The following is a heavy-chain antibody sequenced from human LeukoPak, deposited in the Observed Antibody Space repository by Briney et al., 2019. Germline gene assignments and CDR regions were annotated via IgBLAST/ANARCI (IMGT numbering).Heavy chain of an antibody. CDR2: IYYSGTT. J-gene: IGHJ3*02. Sequence: SETLSLTCTVAGGSISSSSYYWDWIRQPPGKGLEWIGTIYYSGTTYYNPSLKSRVTISVDTSRNQFSLKLSSVTATDTAVYYCARMIGDDAFDIWGQGTMVTVSS. CDR3: ARMIGDDAFDI. D-gene: IGHD3-22*01. V-gene: IGHV4-39*01. CDR1: GGSISSSSYY.